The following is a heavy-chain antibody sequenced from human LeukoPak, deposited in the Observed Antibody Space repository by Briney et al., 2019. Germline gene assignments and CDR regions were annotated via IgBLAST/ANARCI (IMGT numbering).Heavy chain of an antibody. J-gene: IGHJ4*02. CDR1: GFTFTSAW. D-gene: IGHD4-17*01. V-gene: IGHV3-15*01. Sequence: GGSLRLPCAASGFTFTSAWLSWVRQAPGKGLEWVGRIKSRAGGGTTDYAAPVNGRFTISRDDSKDMLYLQMNSLKTEDTAVYYCNWMTTVTTIGYWGQGALVTVSS. CDR3: NWMTTVTTIGY. CDR2: IKSRAGGGTT.